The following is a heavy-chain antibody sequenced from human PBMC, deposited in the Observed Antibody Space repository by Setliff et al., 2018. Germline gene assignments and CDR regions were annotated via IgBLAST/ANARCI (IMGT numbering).Heavy chain of an antibody. J-gene: IGHJ4*02. V-gene: IGHV4-34*01. Sequence: PSETLSLTCAVYGESFDNHYWTWIRQPPGKRLEWIGEINHRGYTDYKPSLKSRLTMSVDTSRNQFSLNLRSVTAADTAVYYCARHATYYYGSGNLPFDSWSQGTLVTVSS. CDR2: INHRGYT. CDR3: ARHATYYYGSGNLPFDS. D-gene: IGHD3-10*01. CDR1: GESFDNHY.